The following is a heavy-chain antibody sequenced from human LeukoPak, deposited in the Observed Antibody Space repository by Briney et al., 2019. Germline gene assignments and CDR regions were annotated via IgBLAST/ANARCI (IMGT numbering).Heavy chain of an antibody. CDR2: ISAYNGNT. CDR1: GYTFTSYG. D-gene: IGHD2-21*02. Sequence: ASVTVSCKASGYTFTSYGISWVRQAPGQGLEWMGWISAYNGNTNYPQKLQGRVTMTTDTSQSTAYMELRSVRSDDTAVYYCARFGPAQVTAIPYFDYWGQGTLVIVSA. CDR3: ARFGPAQVTAIPYFDY. J-gene: IGHJ4*02. V-gene: IGHV1-18*01.